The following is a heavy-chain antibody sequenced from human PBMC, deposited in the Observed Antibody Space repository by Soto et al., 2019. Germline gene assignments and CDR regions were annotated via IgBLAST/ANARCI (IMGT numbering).Heavy chain of an antibody. CDR3: ARDHPLIGSSGWYYFDY. J-gene: IGHJ4*02. D-gene: IGHD6-19*01. V-gene: IGHV6-1*01. Sequence: KQSQTLSLTCAISGDSVSSNSAAWNWIRQSPSRGLEWLGRTYYRSKWYNDYAVSVKSRITINPDTSKNQFSLQLNSVTPEDTAVYYCARDHPLIGSSGWYYFDYWGQGTLVTVSS. CDR1: GDSVSSNSAA. CDR2: TYYRSKWYN.